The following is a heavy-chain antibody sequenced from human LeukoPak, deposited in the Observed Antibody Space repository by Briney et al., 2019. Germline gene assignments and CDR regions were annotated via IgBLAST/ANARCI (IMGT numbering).Heavy chain of an antibody. J-gene: IGHJ4*02. CDR1: GDSVSSDTAA. Sequence: SQTLSPTCAISGDSVSSDTAAWNWIRQSPSRGLEWLGRTYYRSKWYNEYAVSVKSRIRVNPDTSKNQFSLQLNSVTPEDTAVYYCAHATGYLVHWGQGTLVTVSS. CDR2: TYYRSKWYN. D-gene: IGHD1-1*01. V-gene: IGHV6-1*01. CDR3: AHATGYLVH.